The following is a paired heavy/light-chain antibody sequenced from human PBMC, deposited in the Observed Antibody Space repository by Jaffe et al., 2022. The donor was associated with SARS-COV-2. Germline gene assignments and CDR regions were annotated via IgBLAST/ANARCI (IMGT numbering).Heavy chain of an antibody. CDR2: IWYDGSIK. Sequence: QVQLVESGGGVVQPGRSLRLSCAASGFTFSNYAMHWVRQAPGKGLEWVAVIWYDGSIKYYADSVKGRFTISRDNSKNTLYLEMNDLKAEDTAVYYCARDERAKWEPWHQFDNWGQGILVTVSS. D-gene: IGHD1-26*01. V-gene: IGHV3-33*01. J-gene: IGHJ4*02. CDR3: ARDERAKWEPWHQFDN. CDR1: GFTFSNYA.
Light chain of an antibody. CDR2: DVS. V-gene: IGLV2-14*01. CDR3: SSYASSGTVV. CDR1: SSDVGGWHY. Sequence: HSALTQPASVSGSPGQSITISCTGTSSDVGGWHYVSWYQQHPGKAPNVMIYDVSNRPSGVSDRFSGSKSGNTASLTISGLQAEDEADYYCSSYASSGTVVFGGGTRVTVL. J-gene: IGLJ2*01.